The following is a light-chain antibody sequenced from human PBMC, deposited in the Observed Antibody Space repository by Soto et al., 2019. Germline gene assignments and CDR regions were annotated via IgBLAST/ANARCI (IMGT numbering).Light chain of an antibody. CDR1: QSVSY. V-gene: IGKV3-20*01. J-gene: IGKJ2*01. Sequence: EIVLTQSPGTLSLSPGERATLSCRASQSVSYVAWYLQKPGQAPRLLIYGASSRATGIPDRISGSGSETDFTLTISILAPEDFAVYYCQQYGSSPPYTFGQGTKLEIK. CDR3: QQYGSSPPYT. CDR2: GAS.